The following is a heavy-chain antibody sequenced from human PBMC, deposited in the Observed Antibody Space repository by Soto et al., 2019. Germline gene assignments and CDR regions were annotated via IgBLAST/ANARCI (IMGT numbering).Heavy chain of an antibody. CDR1: GFTFSNYW. Sequence: PGGSLRLSCAASGFTFSNYWMSWVRQAPGKGLEWVANIKQDGSEKYYVDSVKGRFTISRDNAKNSLYLQMHSLRAEDTAVYYCARLVQHYYDSSGYWFYWCEGT. J-gene: IGHJ4*02. CDR3: ARLVQHYYDSSGYWFY. V-gene: IGHV3-7*01. CDR2: IKQDGSEK. D-gene: IGHD3-22*01.